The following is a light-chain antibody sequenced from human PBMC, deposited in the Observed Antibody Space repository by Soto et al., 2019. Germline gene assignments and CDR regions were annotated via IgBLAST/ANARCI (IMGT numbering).Light chain of an antibody. CDR2: DVS. CDR1: SSDVGGYIY. J-gene: IGLJ3*02. CDR3: CSYAGNKTVV. Sequence: QSVLSQPRSVSGSPGQSVTISCTGTSSDVGGYIYVSWYQQYPAKAPKVMIYDVSRRPSGVPDRFSGSKSGNTASLTISGLQAEDEAFYYCCSYAGNKTVVFGGGTKLTVL. V-gene: IGLV2-11*01.